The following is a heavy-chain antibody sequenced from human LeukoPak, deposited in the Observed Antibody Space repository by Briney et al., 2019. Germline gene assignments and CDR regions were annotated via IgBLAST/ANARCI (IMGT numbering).Heavy chain of an antibody. Sequence: GGSLRLSCAASGFTFSDHYMDWVRQAPGKGLEWVGRTRNKANSYTTEYAASVKGRFTISRDDSKNSLYLQMNSLKTEDTAVYYCASGGLMTTVTTSLDYWGQGTLVTVSS. CDR1: GFTFSDHY. CDR2: TRNKANSYTT. J-gene: IGHJ4*02. V-gene: IGHV3-72*01. CDR3: ASGGLMTTVTTSLDY. D-gene: IGHD4-17*01.